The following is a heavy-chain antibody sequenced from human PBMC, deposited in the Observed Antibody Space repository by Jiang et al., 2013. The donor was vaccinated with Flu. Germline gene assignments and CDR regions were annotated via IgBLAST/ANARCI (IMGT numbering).Heavy chain of an antibody. V-gene: IGHV4-59*01. Sequence: GLVKPSETLSLTCTVSGGSISSYYWSWIRQPPGKGLEWIGYIYYSGSTNYNPSLKSRVTISVDTSKNQFSLKLSSVTAADTAVYYCARGSRFWQTYWGQGTLVTVSS. CDR1: GGSISSYY. CDR2: IYYSGST. J-gene: IGHJ4*02. CDR3: ARGSRFWQTY. D-gene: IGHD3-3*01.